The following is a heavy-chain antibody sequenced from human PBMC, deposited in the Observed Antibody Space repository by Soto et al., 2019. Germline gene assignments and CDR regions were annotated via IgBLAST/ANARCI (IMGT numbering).Heavy chain of an antibody. D-gene: IGHD3-3*01. CDR3: ARSFNDFWSGYSRKYYYYYYMDV. Sequence: GGSLRLSCAASGFTFSSYSMNWVRQAPGKGLEWVSSISSSSSYIYYADSVKGRFTISRDNAKNSLYLQMNSLRAEDTAVYYCARSFNDFWSGYSRKYYYYYYMDVWGKGTTVTVSS. CDR1: GFTFSSYS. V-gene: IGHV3-21*01. J-gene: IGHJ6*03. CDR2: ISSSSSYI.